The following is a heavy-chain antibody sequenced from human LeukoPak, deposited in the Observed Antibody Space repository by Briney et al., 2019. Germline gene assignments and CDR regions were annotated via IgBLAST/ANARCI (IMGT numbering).Heavy chain of an antibody. V-gene: IGHV4-59*01. J-gene: IGHJ4*02. CDR1: GFTFSNAW. CDR3: AREGTTGWAF. Sequence: GSLRLSCAASGFTFSNAWMSWIRQPPRKGLEWIGYIYYSGSTKYNPSFNSRVTMSVDTSKNQFSLKLTSVTAADTAVYFCAREGTTGWAFWGQGTQVTVSS. D-gene: IGHD1-1*01. CDR2: IYYSGST.